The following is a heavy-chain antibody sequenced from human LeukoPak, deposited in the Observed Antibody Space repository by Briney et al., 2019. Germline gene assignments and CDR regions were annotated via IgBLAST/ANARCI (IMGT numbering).Heavy chain of an antibody. CDR2: IIPIFGTA. J-gene: IGHJ4*02. CDR3: ARVPGYCSSTSCLDDDY. CDR1: GGTFISYA. V-gene: IGHV1-69*13. Sequence: SVKVSCKASGGTFISYAISWVRQAPGQGLEWMGGIIPIFGTANYAQKFQGRVTITADESTSTAYMELSSLRSEDTAVYYCARVPGYCSSTSCLDDDYWGQGTLVTVSS. D-gene: IGHD2-2*01.